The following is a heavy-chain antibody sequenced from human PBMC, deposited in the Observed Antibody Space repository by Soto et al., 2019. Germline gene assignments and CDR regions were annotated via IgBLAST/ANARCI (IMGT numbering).Heavy chain of an antibody. CDR1: EFSFDDYA. V-gene: IGHV3-23*01. CDR3: AKASVWYPYFDS. J-gene: IGHJ4*02. Sequence: GGSLRLSCAASEFSFDDYAMSWVRQAPGKGLEWVSSITYTGVSTYYADSVKGRFTISRDNSKDTLYLQMNSLRAEDTAIYYCAKASVWYPYFDSWGQGILVNVSS. CDR2: ITYTGVST. D-gene: IGHD6-13*01.